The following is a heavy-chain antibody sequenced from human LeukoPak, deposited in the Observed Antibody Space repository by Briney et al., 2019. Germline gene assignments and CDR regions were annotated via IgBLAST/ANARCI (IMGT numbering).Heavy chain of an antibody. Sequence: KPSETLSLTCAVYGGSFSGYYWSWIRQPPGKGLEWIGEINHSGSTNYNPSLKSRVTISVDTSKNQFSLKLSSVTAADTAVYYCARQSERFGGYRGLAAFDIWGQGTMVTVSS. CDR2: INHSGST. J-gene: IGHJ3*02. CDR3: ARQSERFGGYRGLAAFDI. CDR1: GGSFSGYY. V-gene: IGHV4-34*01. D-gene: IGHD1-1*01.